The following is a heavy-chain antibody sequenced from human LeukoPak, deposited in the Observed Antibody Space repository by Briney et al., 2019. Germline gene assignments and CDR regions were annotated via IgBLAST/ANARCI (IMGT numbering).Heavy chain of an antibody. Sequence: PGGSLRLSCAASGFTFSNYWMTWVRQAPGKGLEWVANIKQDGSEKNYVDSVKGRFIISRDDATNSLYLHMNSLRVEDTAVYYCGRGGSFPGFWGQGTQVSVSS. CDR1: GFTFSNYW. CDR2: IKQDGSEK. CDR3: GRGGSFPGF. V-gene: IGHV3-7*01. D-gene: IGHD3-10*01. J-gene: IGHJ4*02.